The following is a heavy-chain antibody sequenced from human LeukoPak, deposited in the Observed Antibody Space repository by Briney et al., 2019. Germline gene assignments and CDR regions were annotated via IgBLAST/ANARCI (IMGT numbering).Heavy chain of an antibody. CDR3: ARGGYSYGYIVYYYYMDV. CDR2: MNPNSGNT. J-gene: IGHJ6*03. V-gene: IGHV1-8*01. CDR1: GYTFTSYD. Sequence: ASVKVSCKASGYTFTSYDINWVRQATGQGLEWMGWMNPNSGNTGYAQKFQGRVTMTRNTSISTAYMELSSLRSEDTAVYYCARGGYSYGYIVYYYYMDVWGKGTTVTVSS. D-gene: IGHD5-18*01.